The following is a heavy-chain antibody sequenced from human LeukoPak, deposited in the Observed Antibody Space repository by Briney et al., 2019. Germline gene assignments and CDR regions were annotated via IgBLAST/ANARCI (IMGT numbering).Heavy chain of an antibody. D-gene: IGHD4-17*01. CDR2: LHYSGST. CDR3: ARSLTVTYGAFDI. V-gene: IGHV4-59*11. CDR1: GVSITSLY. Sequence: SETLSLTCTVSGVSITSLYWSWIRQPPGKGLEWIGYLHYSGSTSYSPSLRSRVTISVDTSKNQFSLRLSSVTVADTAVYYCARSLTVTYGAFDIWGQGTMVTVSS. J-gene: IGHJ3*02.